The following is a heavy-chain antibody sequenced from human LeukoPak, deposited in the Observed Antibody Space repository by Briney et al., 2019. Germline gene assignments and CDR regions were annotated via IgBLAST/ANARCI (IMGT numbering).Heavy chain of an antibody. V-gene: IGHV3-30*03. J-gene: IGHJ4*02. Sequence: GGSLRLSCAASGFTLISHGMHWVRQAPGKGLEWVALISYDGTIKYYADSVKGRFTISRDNAKNSLYLQMNSLRAEDTAVYYCAGGTRQRIAARPGESVYWGQGTLVTVSS. CDR1: GFTLISHG. CDR2: ISYDGTIK. D-gene: IGHD6-6*01. CDR3: AGGTRQRIAARPGESVY.